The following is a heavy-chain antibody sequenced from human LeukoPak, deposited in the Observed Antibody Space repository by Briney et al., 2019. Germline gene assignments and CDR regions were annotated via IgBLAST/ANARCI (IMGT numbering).Heavy chain of an antibody. CDR3: ARVSPHSYWSSTSCYAVFDY. CDR1: GGSISSGGYY. Sequence: SQTLSLTCTVSGGSISSGGYYWSWIRQHPGKGLEWNGYIYYSGSTYYNPSLKSRVTISVDTSKNQFSLKLSSVTAAETAVYYCARVSPHSYWSSTSCYAVFDYWGQGTLVTVSS. J-gene: IGHJ4*02. D-gene: IGHD2-2*01. V-gene: IGHV4-31*03. CDR2: IYYSGST.